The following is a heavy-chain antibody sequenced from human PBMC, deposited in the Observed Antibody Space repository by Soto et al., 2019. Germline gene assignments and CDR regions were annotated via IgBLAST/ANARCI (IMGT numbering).Heavy chain of an antibody. CDR2: ISSSSSYI. D-gene: IGHD3-10*01. V-gene: IGHV3-21*01. Sequence: PGGSLRLSCAASGFTFSSYSMNWVRQAPGKGLEWVSSISSSSSYIYYADSVKSRFTISRDNAKNSLYLQMNSLRAEDTAVYYCARDIVVRGVKWFDPWGQGTLVTVSS. CDR3: ARDIVVRGVKWFDP. J-gene: IGHJ5*02. CDR1: GFTFSSYS.